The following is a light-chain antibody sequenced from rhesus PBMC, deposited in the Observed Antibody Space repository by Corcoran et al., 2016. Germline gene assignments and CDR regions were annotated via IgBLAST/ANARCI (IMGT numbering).Light chain of an antibody. V-gene: IGKV2-104*02. CDR1: QSLLDSEHGKTY. CDR3: MQALEFPRT. Sequence: DIVMTQTPLSLPVTPGEPVSISCRSSQSLLDSEHGKTYLAWYLQKPGLSPQLLVYEVSNRASGGTDRFSGRGSDTDFTLRVSRVEAEDVWVYCGMQALEFPRTFSPGTKVDIK. CDR2: EVS. J-gene: IGKJ1*01.